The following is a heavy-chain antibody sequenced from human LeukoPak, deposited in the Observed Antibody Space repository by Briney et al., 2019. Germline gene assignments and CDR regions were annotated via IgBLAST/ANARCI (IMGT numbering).Heavy chain of an antibody. CDR3: ARQPDSYYYYYVDL. V-gene: IGHV4-38-2*01. CDR1: GYPISNAYY. CDR2: LYHPYTT. J-gene: IGHJ6*03. Sequence: KPSETLSLTCAVSGYPISNAYYWVWIRQPPGKALEWIGSLYHPYTTYYNPSLKSRVTMSPDTSLNQFSLRLYLVTVADTAVYYCARQPDSYYYYYVDLWGTGTTVTVSS.